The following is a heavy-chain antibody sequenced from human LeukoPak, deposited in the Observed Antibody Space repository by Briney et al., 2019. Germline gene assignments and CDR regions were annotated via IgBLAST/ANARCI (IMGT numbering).Heavy chain of an antibody. CDR2: IYYSGST. Sequence: SETLSLTXTVSGGSISSSSYYWGWIRQPPGKGLEWIGSIYYSGSTYYNPSLKSRVTISVDTSKNQFSLKLSSVTAADTAVYYCARLQYYYDSSGLTGNAFDIWGQGTMVTVSS. CDR3: ARLQYYYDSSGLTGNAFDI. D-gene: IGHD3-22*01. J-gene: IGHJ3*02. CDR1: GGSISSSSYY. V-gene: IGHV4-39*01.